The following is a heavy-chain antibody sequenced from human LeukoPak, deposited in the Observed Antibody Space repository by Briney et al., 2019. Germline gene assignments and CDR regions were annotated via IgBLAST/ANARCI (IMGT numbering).Heavy chain of an antibody. Sequence: SETLSLTCTVSGGSISSSSYFWGWIRQPPGKGLEWIGSINYSGITYYNPSLKSRVTISIDTSKNQFSLKLTSVTAADTAVYYCARDLGSSSGDYWGQGTLVTVSS. CDR1: GGSISSSSYF. CDR3: ARDLGSSSGDY. CDR2: INYSGIT. D-gene: IGHD6-6*01. J-gene: IGHJ4*02. V-gene: IGHV4-39*07.